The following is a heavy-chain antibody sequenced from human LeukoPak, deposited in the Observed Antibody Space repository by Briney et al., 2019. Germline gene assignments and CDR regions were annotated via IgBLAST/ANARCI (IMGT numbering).Heavy chain of an antibody. CDR3: ARDSRGSGNHYMDV. V-gene: IGHV4-61*02. Sequence: SETLSLTCTVSGGSISSGSYYWSWIRQPAGKGLEWIGRIYTSGSTNYNPSLKSRVTISVDTSKNQFSLKLSSVTAADTAVYYCARDSRGSGNHYMDVWGKGTTVTISS. CDR2: IYTSGST. D-gene: IGHD3-10*01. J-gene: IGHJ6*03. CDR1: GGSISSGSYY.